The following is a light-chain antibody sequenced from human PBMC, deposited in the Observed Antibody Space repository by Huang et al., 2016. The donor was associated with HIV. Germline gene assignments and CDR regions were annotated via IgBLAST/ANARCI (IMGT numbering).Light chain of an antibody. J-gene: IGKJ5*01. CDR2: DTS. CDR1: QSISSY. V-gene: IGKV3-11*01. CDR3: QQRRDWPLT. Sequence: EIVLTQSPATLSLSPGERASFSCRASQSISSYLAWYQQKPGQAPRLLIYDTSNRATGIPARFSGRGSGTDFTLTISSLEPEDVAFYYCQQRRDWPLTFGQGTRLEIK.